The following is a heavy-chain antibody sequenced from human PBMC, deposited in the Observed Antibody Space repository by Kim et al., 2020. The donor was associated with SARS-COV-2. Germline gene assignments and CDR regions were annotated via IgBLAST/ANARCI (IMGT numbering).Heavy chain of an antibody. D-gene: IGHD6-19*01. CDR1: GGSISSSSYY. V-gene: IGHV4-39*01. J-gene: IGHJ4*02. CDR2: IYYSGST. Sequence: SETLSLTCTVSGGSISSSSYYWGWIRQPPGKGLEWIGSIYYSGSTYYNPSLKSRVTISVDTSKNQFSLKLSSVTAADTAVYYCARHGQSAGSGWYWGLEYYVDYWGQGTRVTVSA. CDR3: ARHGQSAGSGWYWGLEYYVDY.